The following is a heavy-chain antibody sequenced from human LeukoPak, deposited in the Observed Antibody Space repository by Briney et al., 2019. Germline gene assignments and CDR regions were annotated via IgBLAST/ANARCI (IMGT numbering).Heavy chain of an antibody. J-gene: IGHJ4*02. D-gene: IGHD3-22*01. CDR3: ARGSGYYDTGSFSFVDN. V-gene: IGHV6-1*01. CDR1: GDSFSRDSAA. Sequence: SQTLSLTCAISGDSFSRDSAAWNWIRQSPWRCLEWLGRTYYRSQWFIDYAVSVKTRITIKADPSRNQSSLELNSVTPEDTGVYYCARGSGYYDTGSFSFVDNWGKGTLVTVSS. CDR2: TYYRSQWFI.